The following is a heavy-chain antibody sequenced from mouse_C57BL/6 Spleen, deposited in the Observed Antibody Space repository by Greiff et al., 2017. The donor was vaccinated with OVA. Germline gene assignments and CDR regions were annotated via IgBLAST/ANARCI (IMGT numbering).Heavy chain of an antibody. CDR2: INPNNGGT. CDR1: GYTFTDYY. CDR3: AKGYYSNYFDV. D-gene: IGHD2-5*01. J-gene: IGHJ1*03. Sequence: EVQLQQSGPELVKPGASVKISCKASGYTFTDYYMNWVKQSHGKSLEWIGDINPNNGGTSYNQKFKGKATLTVDKSSSTAYMELRSLTSEDSAVYYCAKGYYSNYFDVWGTGTTVTVSS. V-gene: IGHV1-26*01.